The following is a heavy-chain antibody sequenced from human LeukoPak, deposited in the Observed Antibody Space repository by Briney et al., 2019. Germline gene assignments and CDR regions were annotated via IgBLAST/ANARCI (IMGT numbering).Heavy chain of an antibody. V-gene: IGHV3-30-3*01. D-gene: IGHD3-22*01. CDR2: ISYDGSNK. CDR3: TRVLSNYYDSSGYYAPHY. J-gene: IGHJ4*02. CDR1: GFTFSIYT. Sequence: PGGSLRLSCAASGFTFSIYTMHWVRQAPGKGLEWVAVISYDGSNKYYADSVKGRFTISRDNSKNTLYLQMNSLRVEDTAVYYCTRVLSNYYDSSGYYAPHYWGQGTLVTVSS.